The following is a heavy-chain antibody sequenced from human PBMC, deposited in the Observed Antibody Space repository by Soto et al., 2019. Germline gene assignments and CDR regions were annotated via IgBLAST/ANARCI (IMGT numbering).Heavy chain of an antibody. Sequence: QVQLVESGGGVVQPGRSLRLSCAASGFTFSSYGMHWVRQAPGKGLEWVAVISYDGSNKYYADPVKGRFTISRDNSKNTLHLHMKSRRAEDTAVYYCGKSHSLYSSGRDAFDIWGQGTMVTVSS. J-gene: IGHJ3*02. CDR3: GKSHSLYSSGRDAFDI. CDR2: ISYDGSNK. V-gene: IGHV3-30*18. CDR1: GFTFSSYG. D-gene: IGHD6-19*01.